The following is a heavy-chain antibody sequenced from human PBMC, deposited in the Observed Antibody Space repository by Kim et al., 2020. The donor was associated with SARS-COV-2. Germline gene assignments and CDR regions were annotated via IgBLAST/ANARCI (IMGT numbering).Heavy chain of an antibody. Sequence: GGSLRLSCTASGFTFGDYAMSWFRQAPGKGLEWVGFIRSKAYGGTTEYAASVKGRFTISRDDSKSIAYLQMNSLKTEDTAVYYCTRVTGGARKVYGYWGQGTLVTVSS. V-gene: IGHV3-49*03. J-gene: IGHJ4*02. CDR3: TRVTGGARKVYGY. D-gene: IGHD3-16*01. CDR1: GFTFGDYA. CDR2: IRSKAYGGTT.